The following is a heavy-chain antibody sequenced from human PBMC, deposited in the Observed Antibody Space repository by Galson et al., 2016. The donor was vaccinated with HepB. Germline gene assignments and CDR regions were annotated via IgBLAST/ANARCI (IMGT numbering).Heavy chain of an antibody. J-gene: IGHJ5*02. CDR2: IYYSGST. CDR3: ARGVYDYGDYSWFDP. V-gene: IGHV4-31*03. CDR1: GGSINSGGYY. Sequence: LSLTCTVSGGSINSGGYYWSWIRQHPGKGLEWIGYIYYSGSTYYNPSLKSRVTMSVDTSKNQFSLKLSSVTAADTAVYYCARGVYDYGDYSWFDPWGQGTLATVSS. D-gene: IGHD4-17*01.